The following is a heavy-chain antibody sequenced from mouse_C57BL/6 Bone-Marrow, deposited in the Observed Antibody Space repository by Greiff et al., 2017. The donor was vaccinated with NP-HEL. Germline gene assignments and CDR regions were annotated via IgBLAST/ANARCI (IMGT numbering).Heavy chain of an antibody. CDR1: GYTFTSYG. CDR3: ARLVDHYFDD. D-gene: IGHD2-2*01. J-gene: IGHJ2*01. V-gene: IGHV1-81*01. CDR2: IYPRSGNT. Sequence: VKLMESGAELARPGASVKLSCKASGYTFTSYGISWVKQRTGQGLEWIGEIYPRSGNTYYNEKFKGKATLTADKSSSTAYMELRSLTSEDSAVYFCARLVDHYFDDWGQGTTLTVSS.